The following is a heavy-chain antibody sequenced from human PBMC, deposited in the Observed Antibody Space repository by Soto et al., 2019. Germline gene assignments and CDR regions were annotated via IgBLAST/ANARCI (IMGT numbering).Heavy chain of an antibody. CDR2: IRASGSIT. J-gene: IGHJ4*02. CDR1: GFTLSDYD. CDR3: AKGITGTSGYWVS. V-gene: IGHV3-23*01. D-gene: IGHD3-22*01. Sequence: EVQLLESGGGLVQPGGSVRLSCAASGFTLSDYDMGWVRHAPGKGLEWVAGIRASGSITYYTDSVKGRFTISRDNSKSTLDLQMNSLRDEDTATYYCAKGITGTSGYWVSWGQGTLVTVSA.